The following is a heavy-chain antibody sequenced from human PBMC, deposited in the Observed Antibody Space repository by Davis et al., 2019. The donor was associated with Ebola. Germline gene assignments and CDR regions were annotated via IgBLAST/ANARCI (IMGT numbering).Heavy chain of an antibody. CDR2: IKQDGSEK. D-gene: IGHD3-3*01. J-gene: IGHJ6*02. V-gene: IGHV3-7*01. CDR1: GFTFSSYW. CDR3: ARETITYDFWSGYYYYYYYGMDV. Sequence: PGGSLRLSCAASGFTFSSYWMSWVRQAPGKGLEWVANIKQDGSEKYYVDSVKGRFTISRDNAKNSLYLQMNSLRAEDTAVYYCARETITYDFWSGYYYYYYYGMDVWGQGTTVTVSS.